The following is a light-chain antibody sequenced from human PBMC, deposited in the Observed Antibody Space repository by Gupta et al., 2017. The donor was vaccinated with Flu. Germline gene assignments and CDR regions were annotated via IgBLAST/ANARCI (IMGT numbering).Light chain of an antibody. CDR3: MQATQLPPPFT. CDR2: KIA. Sequence: DFVLTQPPLPSLVPLRQPASIACTSSQSHVHSDRNTYLSWRQQRPGQPPRLLLYKIANRCSGVKDRFSGSGGGTKFTLKISSGEAEDVVVYYCMQATQLPPPFTFGQGTKLEIK. CDR1: QSHVHSDRNTY. V-gene: IGKV2-24*01. J-gene: IGKJ2*01.